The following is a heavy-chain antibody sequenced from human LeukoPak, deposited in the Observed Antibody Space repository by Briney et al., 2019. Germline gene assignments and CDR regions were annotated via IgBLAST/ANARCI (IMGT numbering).Heavy chain of an antibody. J-gene: IGHJ5*02. V-gene: IGHV3-74*01. CDR2: ISTDGSST. CDR3: ASERRQSYYDISGYYL. D-gene: IGHD3-22*01. CDR1: GFTFSSYW. Sequence: GGSLRLSCAASGFTFSSYWMHWVRQAPGKGLVRVSRISTDGSSTSYADSVKGRFTISRDNAKNTLYLQMNSLRAEDTAVYYCASERRQSYYDISGYYLWGQGTLVTVSS.